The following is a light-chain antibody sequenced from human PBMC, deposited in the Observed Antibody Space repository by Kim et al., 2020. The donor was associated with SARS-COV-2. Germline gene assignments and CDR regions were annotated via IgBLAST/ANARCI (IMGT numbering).Light chain of an antibody. V-gene: IGKV3-11*01. J-gene: IGKJ4*01. CDR1: QSVSTY. CDR2: DAS. CDR3: QQRSNWPPALT. Sequence: PGERATLSCRASQSVSTYLAWYQQKPGQAPRLLIYDASNRATGIPDRFSGSGSGTDFTLTISSLESEDFAVYYCQQRSNWPPALTFGRGTKVDIK.